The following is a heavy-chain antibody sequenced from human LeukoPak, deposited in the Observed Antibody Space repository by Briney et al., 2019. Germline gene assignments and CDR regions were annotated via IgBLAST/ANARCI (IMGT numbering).Heavy chain of an antibody. Sequence: GGSLRLSCAASGFTFGSYGMHWVRQAPGKGLEWVAFIRYDGSNKYYADSVKGRFTISRDNSKNTLYLQMNSLRAEDTAVYYCAKVLGVVVPAAMVSDYWGQGTLVTVSS. J-gene: IGHJ4*02. V-gene: IGHV3-30*02. CDR3: AKVLGVVVPAAMVSDY. D-gene: IGHD2-2*01. CDR1: GFTFGSYG. CDR2: IRYDGSNK.